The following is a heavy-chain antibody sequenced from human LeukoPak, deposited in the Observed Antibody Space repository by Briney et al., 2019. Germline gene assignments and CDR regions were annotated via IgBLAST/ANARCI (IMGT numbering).Heavy chain of an antibody. CDR1: GFTFSSYA. D-gene: IGHD2-2*02. CDR3: AKGARIGYCSSTSCYNYFDY. J-gene: IGHJ4*02. Sequence: PGGSLRLSCAASGFTFSSYAMSWVRQAPGKGLEWVSAISGSGGTTHYADSVKGRFTISRDNSKNTLYLQMNSLRAEDTALYYCAKGARIGYCSSTSCYNYFDYWGQGTLVTVSS. CDR2: ISGSGGTT. V-gene: IGHV3-23*01.